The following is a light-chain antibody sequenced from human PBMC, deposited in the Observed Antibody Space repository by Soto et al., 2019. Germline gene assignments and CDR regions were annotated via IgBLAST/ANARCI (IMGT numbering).Light chain of an antibody. CDR1: QNIGSK. J-gene: IGKJ1*01. CDR3: NQEYDWPRT. V-gene: IGKV3-15*01. Sequence: EIVMTQSPATLSVSPGERATLSCTASQNIGSKMAWYQQKPDQAPRLLIYGASTRATGIPARFGGSGSGTEFTLTISRLQSEDFAGYYCNQEYDWPRTFGQ. CDR2: GAS.